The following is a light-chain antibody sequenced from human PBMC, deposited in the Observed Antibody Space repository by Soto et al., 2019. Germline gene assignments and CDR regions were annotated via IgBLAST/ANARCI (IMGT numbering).Light chain of an antibody. Sequence: QSALTQPASVSGSPGQSITISCTGTSSDVGGYSHVSWYQQHPGDAPKLMIYDVSSRPSGVSNRFSGSKAADTASLTISGLQAEDEADYYCSSYATTDPPMVFGGGTKLTVL. CDR2: DVS. CDR1: SSDVGGYSH. J-gene: IGLJ2*01. CDR3: SSYATTDPPMV. V-gene: IGLV2-14*03.